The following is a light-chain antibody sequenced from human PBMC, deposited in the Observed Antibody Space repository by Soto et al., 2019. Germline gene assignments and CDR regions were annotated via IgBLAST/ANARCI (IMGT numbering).Light chain of an antibody. J-gene: IGLJ1*01. CDR1: SSDVGNYKY. V-gene: IGLV2-14*01. CDR3: FSYTSSGTYV. CDR2: EVS. Sequence: QSALTQPASVSGSPGQSITISCTGTSSDVGNYKYVSWYQQHPGKAPKRMIYEVSNRPSGVSNRFSGSKSGNTASLTISGLQAEDETDYYCFSYTSSGTYVFGTGTTLAVL.